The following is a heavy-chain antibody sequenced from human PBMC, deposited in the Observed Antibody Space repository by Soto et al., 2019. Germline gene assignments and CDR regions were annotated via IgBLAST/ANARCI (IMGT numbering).Heavy chain of an antibody. V-gene: IGHV5-51*01. D-gene: IGHD2-8*01. CDR2: IYPGDSDT. CDR3: GGGSPPVSRTNGACYTSSRMDV. Sequence: PGWSLKISWKGSGDSFTSYWIGWVRQMPGKGLEWMGIIYPGDSDTRYSPSFQGQVTISADKSISTAYLQWSRLKASGNAMYYSGGGSPPVSRTNGACYTSSRMDVWGQGPTVTVS. J-gene: IGHJ6*02. CDR1: GDSFTSYW.